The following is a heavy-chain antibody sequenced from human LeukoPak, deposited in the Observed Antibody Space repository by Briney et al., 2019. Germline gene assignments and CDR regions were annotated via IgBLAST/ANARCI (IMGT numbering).Heavy chain of an antibody. D-gene: IGHD4-23*01. CDR2: IKQEGSEK. Sequence: GGSLRLSCAASGFTFRNYWMSWVCQAPGKGLEFVANIKQEGSEKYYVDSVKGRFTISRDNAKNSLYLQMNGLRAEDTAVYYCAANGGPFDFWGQGTLVTVSA. V-gene: IGHV3-7*05. CDR1: GFTFRNYW. J-gene: IGHJ4*02. CDR3: AANGGPFDF.